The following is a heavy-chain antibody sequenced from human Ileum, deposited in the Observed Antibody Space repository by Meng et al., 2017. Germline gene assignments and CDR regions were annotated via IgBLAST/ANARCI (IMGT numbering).Heavy chain of an antibody. J-gene: IGHJ4*02. CDR3: AREWSGSYRHFDY. CDR2: IHHSGST. CDR1: GGSISTSDW. Sequence: QVQRQESGPGLLKPSGTLSLTCAVSGGSISTSDWWSWVRQPPGKGLEWIGEIHHSGSTNYNPSLKSRVTISVDKSKNQFSLKLNSVTAADTAVYYCAREWSGSYRHFDYWGQGTLVTVPS. V-gene: IGHV4-4*02. D-gene: IGHD1-26*01.